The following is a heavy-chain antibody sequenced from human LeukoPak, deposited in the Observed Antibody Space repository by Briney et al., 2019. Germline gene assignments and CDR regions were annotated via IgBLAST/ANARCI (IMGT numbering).Heavy chain of an antibody. CDR3: ARGKRQWLVPSYFDY. CDR2: INHSGST. J-gene: IGHJ4*02. Sequence: SETLSLTCAVYGGSFSGYYWSWIRQPPGKELEWIGEINHSGSTNYNPSLKSRVTISVDTSKNQFSLKLSSVTAADTAVYYCARGKRQWLVPSYFDYWGQGTLVTVSS. V-gene: IGHV4-34*01. CDR1: GGSFSGYY. D-gene: IGHD6-19*01.